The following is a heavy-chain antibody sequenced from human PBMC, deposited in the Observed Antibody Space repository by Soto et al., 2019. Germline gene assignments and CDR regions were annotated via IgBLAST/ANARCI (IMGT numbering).Heavy chain of an antibody. V-gene: IGHV1-18*01. CDR2: ISAFNGKT. Sequence: QIQLVQSGAEVKKPGASVKVSCKASGYTFNIYGINWVRQAPGQGLEWMGWISAFNGKTNYAQNVQGRVTMTTDTSTSTAYGELRSLRSDDTAVYYCARDRVPKSSGFFPFDYWVHGTLVTVSS. CDR3: ARDRVPKSSGFFPFDY. D-gene: IGHD3-22*01. CDR1: GYTFNIYG. J-gene: IGHJ4*01.